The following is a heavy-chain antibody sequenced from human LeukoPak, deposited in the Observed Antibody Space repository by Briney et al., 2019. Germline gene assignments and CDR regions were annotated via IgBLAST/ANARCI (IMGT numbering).Heavy chain of an antibody. CDR2: INHSGST. D-gene: IGHD6-19*01. J-gene: IGHJ5*02. CDR1: GGSISSSSYY. V-gene: IGHV4-39*07. CDR3: ANSGWYWRQGWFDP. Sequence: SETLSLTCSVSGGSISSSSYYWSWIRQPPGKGLEWIGEINHSGSTYYNPSLKSRVTISVDTSKNQFSLKLSSVTAADTAVYYCANSGWYWRQGWFDPWGQGTLVTVSS.